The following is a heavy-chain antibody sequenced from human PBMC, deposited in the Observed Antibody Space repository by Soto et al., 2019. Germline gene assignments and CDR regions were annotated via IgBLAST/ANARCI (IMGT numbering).Heavy chain of an antibody. D-gene: IGHD3-9*01. V-gene: IGHV4-31*03. Sequence: SETLSLTCTVSGGSISSGGYYWSWIRQHPGKGLEWIGYIYYSGSTYYNPSLKSRVTISVDTSKNQFSLKLNSVTAADTAVYYCARDKPYYDILTGYQPGGFDYWGQGTLVTVSS. J-gene: IGHJ4*02. CDR3: ARDKPYYDILTGYQPGGFDY. CDR2: IYYSGST. CDR1: GGSISSGGYY.